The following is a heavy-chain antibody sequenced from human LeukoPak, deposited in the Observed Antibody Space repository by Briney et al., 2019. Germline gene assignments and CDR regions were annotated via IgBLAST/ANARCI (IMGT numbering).Heavy chain of an antibody. Sequence: SETLSLTCAVYGGSFSSYYWSWIRQPPGKGLKWIGYIYYSGSTNYNPSLKSRVTISVDTSKNQFSLKLSSVTAADTAVYYCARAPVPPYYYGSGLNWFDPWGQGTLVTVSS. CDR3: ARAPVPPYYYGSGLNWFDP. D-gene: IGHD3-10*01. CDR2: IYYSGST. V-gene: IGHV4-59*01. J-gene: IGHJ5*02. CDR1: GGSFSSYY.